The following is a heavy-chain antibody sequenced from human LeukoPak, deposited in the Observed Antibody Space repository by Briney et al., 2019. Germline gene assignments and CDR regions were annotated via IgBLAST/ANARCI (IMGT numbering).Heavy chain of an antibody. D-gene: IGHD5-12*01. V-gene: IGHV4-59*01. CDR3: ARVMGYSGYGGGFLDV. CDR2: IYYSGST. Sequence: SETLSLTCTVSGGSISSYYWSWIRQPPGKGLEWIGYIYYSGSTNYNPSLKSRVTISVDTSKNQFSLKLSSVTAADTAVYYCARVMGYSGYGGGFLDVWGQRTTVTVSS. CDR1: GGSISSYY. J-gene: IGHJ6*02.